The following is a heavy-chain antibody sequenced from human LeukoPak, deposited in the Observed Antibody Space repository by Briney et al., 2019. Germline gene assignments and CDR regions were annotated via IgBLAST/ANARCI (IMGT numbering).Heavy chain of an antibody. V-gene: IGHV4-59*08. CDR1: GGSISNYY. D-gene: IGHD6-19*01. J-gene: IGHJ4*02. CDR3: ATLRTSGWYFDY. Sequence: SETLSLTCTVSGGSISNYYWSWIRQPPGKGLEWIGYIYYTGSTNYNPSLKSRLTISVDTSKNHFSLKLSSVTAADAAVYYCATLRTSGWYFDYWGQGTLVTVSS. CDR2: IYYTGST.